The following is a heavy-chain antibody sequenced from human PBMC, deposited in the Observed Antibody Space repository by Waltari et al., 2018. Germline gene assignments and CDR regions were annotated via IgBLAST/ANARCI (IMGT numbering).Heavy chain of an antibody. Sequence: QVQLQESGPGLVKPSETLSLTCTVSGGSISSYYWSWIRQPAGKGLEWIGRIYTSGSPNYPPSPKSRVTISVDTSKNQFSLKLSSVTAPDTAVYYCARASPRLRYGDRNYDWYFDLWGRGTLVTVSS. CDR2: IYTSGSP. V-gene: IGHV4-4*07. CDR3: ARASPRLRYGDRNYDWYFDL. J-gene: IGHJ2*01. CDR1: GGSISSYY. D-gene: IGHD4-17*01.